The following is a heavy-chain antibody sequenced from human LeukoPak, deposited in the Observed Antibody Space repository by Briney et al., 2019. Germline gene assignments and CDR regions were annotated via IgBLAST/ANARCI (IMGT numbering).Heavy chain of an antibody. CDR2: ISYDGSNK. V-gene: IGHV3-30-3*01. CDR3: ARDDRYCSSTSCSYFDC. CDR1: GFTFSSYA. J-gene: IGHJ4*02. Sequence: GGSLRLSCAASGFTFSSYAMHWVRQAPGKGLEWVAVISYDGSNKYYADSVKGRFTISRDNSMNTLYLQMNSLRAEDTAVYYCARDDRYCSSTSCSYFDCWGQGTLVTVSS. D-gene: IGHD2-2*01.